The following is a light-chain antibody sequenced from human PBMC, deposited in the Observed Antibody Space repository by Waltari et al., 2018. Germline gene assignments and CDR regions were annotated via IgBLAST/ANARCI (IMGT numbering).Light chain of an antibody. CDR3: QSYDSSLRGFYV. V-gene: IGLV1-40*01. CDR1: SSNIGAGSC. CDR2: DNT. Sequence: QSVLTQPPSLSGAPGQRVPLPCTGSSSNIGAGSCFQWSQQFPGTAPKLLIYDNTNRPSGVPARFSGSKSGTSASLAITGLQAEDEADYYCQSYDSSLRGFYVFGTGTKVTV. J-gene: IGLJ1*01.